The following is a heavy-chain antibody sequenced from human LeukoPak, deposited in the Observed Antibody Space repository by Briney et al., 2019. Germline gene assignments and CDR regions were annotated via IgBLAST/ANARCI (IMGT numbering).Heavy chain of an antibody. CDR2: INPNSGGT. Sequence: ASVKVSCKASGYTFTIHHIQWVRQAPGQGLEWMGWINPNSGGTNYAQKFQGRVTMTRDTSISTAYMELSRLRSDDTAVYYCAREMLSSAYDILTGYYLKEEWALDYWGQGTLVTVSS. CDR1: GYTFTIHH. CDR3: AREMLSSAYDILTGYYLKEEWALDY. V-gene: IGHV1-2*02. D-gene: IGHD3-9*01. J-gene: IGHJ4*02.